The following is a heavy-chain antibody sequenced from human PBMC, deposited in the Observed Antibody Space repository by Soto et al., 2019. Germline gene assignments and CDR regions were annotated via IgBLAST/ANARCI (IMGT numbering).Heavy chain of an antibody. D-gene: IGHD2-2*01. J-gene: IGHJ4*02. CDR2: ISGSGGST. V-gene: IGHV3-23*01. Sequence: GGSLRLSCAAXGFTFSSYAMSWVRQAPGKGLEWVSAISGSGGSTYYADSVKGRFTISRDNSKNTLYLQMNSLRAEDTAVYYCAKARGSSTPAPGSYWGQGTPVTVSS. CDR1: GFTFSSYA. CDR3: AKARGSSTPAPGSY.